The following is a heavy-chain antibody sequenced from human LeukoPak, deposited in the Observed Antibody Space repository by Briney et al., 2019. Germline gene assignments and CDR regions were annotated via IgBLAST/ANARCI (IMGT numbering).Heavy chain of an antibody. J-gene: IGHJ4*02. CDR3: ARAPYDYVWGSYRYFDY. Sequence: SETLSLTCTVSGYSISSGYYWGWIRQPPGKGLEWIGSIYHSGSTYYNPSLKSRVTISVDTSKNQFSLKLSSVTAADTAVYYCARAPYDYVWGSYRYFDYWGQGTLVTVSS. D-gene: IGHD3-16*02. V-gene: IGHV4-38-2*02. CDR2: IYHSGST. CDR1: GYSISSGYY.